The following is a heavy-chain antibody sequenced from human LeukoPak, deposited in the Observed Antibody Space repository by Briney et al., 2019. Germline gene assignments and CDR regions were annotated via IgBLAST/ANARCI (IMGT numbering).Heavy chain of an antibody. J-gene: IGHJ4*02. CDR1: GFTFRNHY. D-gene: IGHD3-16*01. V-gene: IGHV3-72*01. CDR2: TRNKANSYTT. CDR3: ARRSDPYYFDC. Sequence: GGSLRLSCAASGFTFRNHYMDWDRQAPGKGLEWLGLTRNKANSYTTEYAASVKGRFTISRDDSKNSLYLQMNSLQTEDTAVYYCARRSDPYYFDCWGQGTLVTVSS.